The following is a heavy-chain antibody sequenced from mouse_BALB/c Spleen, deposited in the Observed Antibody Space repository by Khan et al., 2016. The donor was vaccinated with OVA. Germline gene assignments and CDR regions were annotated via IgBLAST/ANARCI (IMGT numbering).Heavy chain of an antibody. J-gene: IGHJ3*01. CDR1: GYTFTDYY. Sequence: QVQLQQSGAELARPGASVKLSCTASGYTFTDYYINWVKQRTGQGLEWIGEISPGSGDTYYNERFMGKATLTAVKSSSTAYMQLRSLTSEASAVYFGARRNYFGYTFAYWGQGTLVTVSA. V-gene: IGHV1-77*01. CDR3: ARRNYFGYTFAY. D-gene: IGHD1-2*01. CDR2: ISPGSGDT.